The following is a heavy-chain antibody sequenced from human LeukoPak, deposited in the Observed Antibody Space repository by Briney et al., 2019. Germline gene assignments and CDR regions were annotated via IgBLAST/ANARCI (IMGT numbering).Heavy chain of an antibody. CDR2: INPNDGDT. Sequence: ASVKVSCKASGYTFTDYYMHWVRQAPGQGFEWMGWINPNDGDTNYAQKFQGRVTMTRDTSTSTAHMEVSRLRSDDTAVYYCARANFLYCSSSTCLFDYWGQGTLVTVSS. D-gene: IGHD2-2*01. CDR3: ARANFLYCSSSTCLFDY. V-gene: IGHV1-2*02. J-gene: IGHJ4*02. CDR1: GYTFTDYY.